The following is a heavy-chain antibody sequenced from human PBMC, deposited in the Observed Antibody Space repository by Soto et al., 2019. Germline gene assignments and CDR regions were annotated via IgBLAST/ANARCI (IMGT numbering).Heavy chain of an antibody. Sequence: GESLKISCKGSGYSFTSYWIGWVRQMPGKGLEWMGIIYPGDSDTRYSPSFQGQVTISGDXSISTAYLQWSSLKASDTAMYYCARMYYDFWSGYYTDYYYYGMGVWRQGTTVTVSS. CDR3: ARMYYDFWSGYYTDYYYYGMGV. J-gene: IGHJ6*02. CDR2: IYPGDSDT. CDR1: GYSFTSYW. D-gene: IGHD3-3*01. V-gene: IGHV5-51*01.